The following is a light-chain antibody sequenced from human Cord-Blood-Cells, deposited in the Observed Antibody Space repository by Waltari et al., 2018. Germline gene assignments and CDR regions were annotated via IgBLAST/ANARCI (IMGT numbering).Light chain of an antibody. Sequence: AIRMTQSPSSFSASTGDCVTITCRASQGISSYLAWYQQKPGKAPKLLIYAASTLQSRVPSRFIGSGSGTDFTLTISCLQSEDFATYYCQQYYSDPLTFGGGTKVEIK. CDR3: QQYYSDPLT. CDR2: AAS. J-gene: IGKJ4*01. CDR1: QGISSY. V-gene: IGKV1-8*01.